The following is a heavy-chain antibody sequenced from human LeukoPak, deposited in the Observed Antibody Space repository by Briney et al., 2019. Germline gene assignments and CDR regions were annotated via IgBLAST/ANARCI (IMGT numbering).Heavy chain of an antibody. CDR2: MSSSGSTI. D-gene: IGHD4-11*01. J-gene: IGHJ3*02. Sequence: PGGSLRLSCAASGFTFSDYYMSWIRQAPGKGLEWVSYMSSSGSTIYYADSVKGRFTISRDNAKNSLYLQMNSLRAEDTAVYYCARELSNYDRVAFDIWGQGTMVTVSS. V-gene: IGHV3-11*04. CDR1: GFTFSDYY. CDR3: ARELSNYDRVAFDI.